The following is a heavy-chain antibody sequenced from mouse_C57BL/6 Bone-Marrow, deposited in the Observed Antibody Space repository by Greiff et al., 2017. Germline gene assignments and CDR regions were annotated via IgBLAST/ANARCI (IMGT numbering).Heavy chain of an antibody. J-gene: IGHJ4*01. CDR2: GQGLEWIG. D-gene: IGHD2-4*01. Sequence: VQLQESGPELARPWASVKISCQAFYTFSRRVHFAIRDTTYWMQWVKQRPGQGLEWIGAIYPGNGDNSYKQKVKCKATLTADKSASTAYMQLSSLTSEDSAVYYCASTMTSYYYAMDYWGPGTSVTVSS. CDR3: SEDSAVYYCASTMTSYYYAMDY. V-gene: IGHV1-87*01. CDR1: YTFSRRVH.